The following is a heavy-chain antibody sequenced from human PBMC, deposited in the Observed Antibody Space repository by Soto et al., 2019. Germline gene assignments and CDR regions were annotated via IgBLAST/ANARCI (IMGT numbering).Heavy chain of an antibody. J-gene: IGHJ4*02. CDR3: ARDRYSSGWNPPGYFDY. D-gene: IGHD6-19*01. CDR2: ISYDGSNK. CDR1: GFTFSSYA. Sequence: GGSLRLSCAASGFTFSSYAMHWVRQAPGKGLEWVAVISYDGSNKYYADSVKGRFTISRDNSKNTLYLQMNSLRAEDTAVYYCARDRYSSGWNPPGYFDYWGQGTLVTVSS. V-gene: IGHV3-30-3*01.